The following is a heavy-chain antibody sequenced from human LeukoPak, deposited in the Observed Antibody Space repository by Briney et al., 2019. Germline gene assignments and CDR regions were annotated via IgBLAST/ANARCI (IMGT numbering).Heavy chain of an antibody. CDR1: GGTLHRYS. V-gene: IGHV1-69*05. Sequence: VSCQDCGGTLHRYSISWLRQAPRQGLEWMGGIIPIFGTANHPQQFQGRVTITTDESTSTAYMELSSLRSEYTAVYYCARYGSYYGSGSYYRGGNWFDPWGQGTLVTVSS. D-gene: IGHD3-10*01. CDR2: IIPIFGTA. CDR3: ARYGSYYGSGSYYRGGNWFDP. J-gene: IGHJ5*02.